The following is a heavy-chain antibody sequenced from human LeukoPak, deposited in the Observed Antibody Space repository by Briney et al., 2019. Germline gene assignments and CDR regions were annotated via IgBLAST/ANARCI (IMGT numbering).Heavy chain of an antibody. J-gene: IGHJ4*02. CDR3: ASYLSSYPIDY. D-gene: IGHD6-6*01. Sequence: SETLSLTCTVSGGSISSSSYYWGWIRQPPGKGLEWIGSIYYSGSTYYNPSLKSRVTISVDTSKNQFSLKLSSVTAADMAVYYCASYLSSYPIDYWGQGTLVTVSS. CDR1: GGSISSSSYY. CDR2: IYYSGST. V-gene: IGHV4-39*07.